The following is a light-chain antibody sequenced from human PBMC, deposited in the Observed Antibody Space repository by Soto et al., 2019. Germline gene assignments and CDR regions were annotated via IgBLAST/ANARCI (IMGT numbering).Light chain of an antibody. CDR1: QSVSSTY. Sequence: EIVLTQSPGTLSLSPGERATLSCRASQSVSSTYLAWYQQKPGQAPRLLIYGASSRATGIPDRFSGSGSGTDFTLTISRLEPEDVAVYYCQHYGSSPLFTFGPGTKVDSK. J-gene: IGKJ3*01. CDR3: QHYGSSPLFT. V-gene: IGKV3-20*01. CDR2: GAS.